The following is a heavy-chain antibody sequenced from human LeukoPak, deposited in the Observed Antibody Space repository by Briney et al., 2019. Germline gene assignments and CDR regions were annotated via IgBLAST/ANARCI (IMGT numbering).Heavy chain of an antibody. V-gene: IGHV4-59*01. J-gene: IGHJ4*02. CDR2: IYYSGST. D-gene: IGHD1-26*01. Sequence: SETLSLTCTVSGGSISSYYWSWIRQPPGKGLEWIGYIYYSGSTNYNPSLKSRVTISVDTSKNQFSLRLSSVTAADTAVYYCAIRYSGSYNDYWGQGTLVTVSS. CDR1: GGSISSYY. CDR3: AIRYSGSYNDY.